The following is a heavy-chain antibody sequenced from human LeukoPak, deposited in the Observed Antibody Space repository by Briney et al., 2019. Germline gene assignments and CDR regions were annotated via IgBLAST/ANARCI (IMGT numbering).Heavy chain of an antibody. Sequence: ASVKVSCKASGYTFASYYMHWVRQAPGQGLEWMGIINPSGGSTSYAQKFQGRVTMTRDTSTSTVYMELSSLRSDDTAVYYCARTAARRFDYWGQGTLVTVSS. V-gene: IGHV1-46*01. CDR3: ARTAARRFDY. CDR2: INPSGGST. CDR1: GYTFASYY. J-gene: IGHJ4*02. D-gene: IGHD6-6*01.